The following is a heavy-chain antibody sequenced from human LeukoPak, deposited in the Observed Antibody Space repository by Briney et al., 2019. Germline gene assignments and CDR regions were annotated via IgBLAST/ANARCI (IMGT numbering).Heavy chain of an antibody. Sequence: SETLSLTCTVPGGSIRSNSYYWGWIRQPPEKGLEWIGEINHSGSTNYNPSLKSRVTISVDTSKNQFSLKLSSVTAADTAVYYCARSGYCSGGSCYSGRWFDPWGQGTLVTVSS. CDR1: GGSIRSNSYY. J-gene: IGHJ5*02. CDR3: ARSGYCSGGSCYSGRWFDP. D-gene: IGHD2-15*01. V-gene: IGHV4-39*07. CDR2: INHSGST.